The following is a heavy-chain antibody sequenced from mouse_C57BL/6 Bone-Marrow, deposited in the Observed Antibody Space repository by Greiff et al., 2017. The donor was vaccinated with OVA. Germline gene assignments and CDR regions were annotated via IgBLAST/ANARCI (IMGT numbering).Heavy chain of an antibody. J-gene: IGHJ2*01. CDR1: GYAFTNYL. CDR3: YRCTDY. CDR2: INPGSGGT. V-gene: IGHV1-54*01. D-gene: IGHD2-12*01. Sequence: QVQLQQSGAELVRPGTSVKVSCKASGYAFTNYLIEWVKQRPGQGLEWIGVINPGSGGTNYNEKFKGKATLTADKSSSTAYMQLSSLTSEDSAVYFCYRCTDYWGQGTTLTVSS.